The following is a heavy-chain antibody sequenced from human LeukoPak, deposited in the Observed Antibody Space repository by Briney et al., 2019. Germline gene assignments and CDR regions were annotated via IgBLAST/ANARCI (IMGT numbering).Heavy chain of an antibody. D-gene: IGHD1-1*01. Sequence: GASVKVSCKASGYTFTDYYIHWVRQAPGQGLEWMGWINPNSGGTNYVQKFQGRVTMTRDTSINTAYMELSSLRSDDTAVCFCARDSLGSARYSDWGQGTQVTVSS. CDR1: GYTFTDYY. CDR3: ARDSLGSARYSD. V-gene: IGHV1-2*02. J-gene: IGHJ4*02. CDR2: INPNSGGT.